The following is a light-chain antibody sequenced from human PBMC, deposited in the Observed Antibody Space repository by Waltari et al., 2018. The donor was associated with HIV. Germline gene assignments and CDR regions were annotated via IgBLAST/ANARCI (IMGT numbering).Light chain of an antibody. CDR2: EFT. CDR1: TRDVDGYAY. Sequence: QSALTQPPSASGSPGQSVTISCTGPTRDVDGYAYVSWYQKHPGNAPKLMIYEFTRRPSGVPDRFSGSKSANTASLTVSGLQAEDEADYYCTSYTRSTNLLFGGGTKLTVL. J-gene: IGLJ2*01. V-gene: IGLV2-8*01. CDR3: TSYTRSTNLL.